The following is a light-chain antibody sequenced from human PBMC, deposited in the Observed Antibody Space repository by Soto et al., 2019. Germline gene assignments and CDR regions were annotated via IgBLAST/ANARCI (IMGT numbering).Light chain of an antibody. CDR1: SSNIGSNI. J-gene: IGLJ3*02. CDR3: AAWDDSLSGPV. CDR2: SND. V-gene: IGLV1-44*01. Sequence: QSVLTQPPSASGTPGQWVTISCSGSSSNIGSNIVNWYQQLPGTAPKLLIHSNDQRPSGVPDRFSGSKAGTSASLAISGLQSEDEADYYCAAWDDSLSGPVFGGGTKVTVL.